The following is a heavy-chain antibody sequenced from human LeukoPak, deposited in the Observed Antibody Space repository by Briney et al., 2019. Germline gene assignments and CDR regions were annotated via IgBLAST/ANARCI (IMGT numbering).Heavy chain of an antibody. CDR2: IKHDGGT. V-gene: IGHV4-34*01. CDR1: GGSFSGDF. Sequence: SETLSLTCAVYGGSFSGDFWSWLRQSPGKGLEWIGEIKHDGGTTYNPSLESRVTMSLDTSTNQFSLTLSSVTAADTAVYYCARMTVVRDFDCWGQGTLVTVSS. J-gene: IGHJ4*02. D-gene: IGHD3-10*01. CDR3: ARMTVVRDFDC.